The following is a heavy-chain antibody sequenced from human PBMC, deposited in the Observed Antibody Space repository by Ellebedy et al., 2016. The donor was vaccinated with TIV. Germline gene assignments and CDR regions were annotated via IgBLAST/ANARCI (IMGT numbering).Heavy chain of an antibody. V-gene: IGHV3-23*01. Sequence: GGSLRLXXAASGFTFNNYAMTWVRQGPGKGLEWVSTISGSDDTTYYADSVEGRFTISRDNSKNTLHLQMNSLRVEDTAVYYCARCGAVGINGAWFDWFDPWGQGTLVTVSA. J-gene: IGHJ5*02. CDR2: ISGSDDTT. CDR3: ARCGAVGINGAWFDWFDP. CDR1: GFTFNNYA. D-gene: IGHD3-10*01.